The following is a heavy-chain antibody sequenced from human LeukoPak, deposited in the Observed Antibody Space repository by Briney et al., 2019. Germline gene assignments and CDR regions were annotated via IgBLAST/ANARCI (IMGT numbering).Heavy chain of an antibody. CDR1: GYNFNSFS. V-gene: IGHV1-2*02. CDR3: ARVVCSSTSCYKDAFDI. D-gene: IGHD2-2*02. J-gene: IGHJ3*02. CDR2: INPNSGGT. Sequence: ASVKVSCKASGYNFNSFSFSWVRQAPGQGLEWMGWINPNSGGTNYAQKFQGRVTMTRDTSISTAYMELSRLRSDDTAVYYCARVVCSSTSCYKDAFDIWGQGTMVTVSS.